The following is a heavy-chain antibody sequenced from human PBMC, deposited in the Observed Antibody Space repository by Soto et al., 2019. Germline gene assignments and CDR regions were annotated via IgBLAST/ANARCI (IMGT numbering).Heavy chain of an antibody. CDR2: IYWDDDE. CDR1: GFSLNTGGVG. CDR3: VRNWRYYGGDYYYGMDA. V-gene: IGHV2-5*02. D-gene: IGHD3-10*01. Sequence: ITLKESGPTLVKPTQTLTLTCTFSGFSLNTGGVGVGWVRQPRGKAMEWLALIYWDDDERYRPSLRSRLNITKDPVNTPVVLTMTNMDPEDTATYYCVRNWRYYGGDYYYGMDAWGQGTTVTVSS. J-gene: IGHJ6*02.